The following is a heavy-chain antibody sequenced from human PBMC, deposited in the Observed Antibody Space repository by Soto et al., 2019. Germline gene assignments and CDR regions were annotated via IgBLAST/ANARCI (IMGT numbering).Heavy chain of an antibody. Sequence: EVQLLESGGGLVQPGGSLRLSCAASGFTFSSYAMSWVRQAPGKGLEWVSVISGSGATTYYADSVKGRFTISTDNSKNTLHLQMNSLRAEDTAVYYCARLTVTTSDDAFDIWGQGTMVTVSS. J-gene: IGHJ3*02. V-gene: IGHV3-23*01. D-gene: IGHD4-17*01. CDR2: ISGSGATT. CDR3: ARLTVTTSDDAFDI. CDR1: GFTFSSYA.